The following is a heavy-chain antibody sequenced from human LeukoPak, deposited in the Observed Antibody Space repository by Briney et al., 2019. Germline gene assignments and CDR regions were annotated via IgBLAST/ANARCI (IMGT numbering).Heavy chain of an antibody. CDR2: IYTTGST. CDR3: ARQAYTYYYDSSGWRY. Sequence: SETLSLTCTVSGGSINNYYWSWIRQPAGKGLEWIGRIYTTGSTNYNPSLKSRITMSVDTSKNQFSLKLSSVTAADTAVYYCARQAYTYYYDSSGWRYWGQGTLVTVSS. J-gene: IGHJ4*02. V-gene: IGHV4-4*07. D-gene: IGHD3-22*01. CDR1: GGSINNYY.